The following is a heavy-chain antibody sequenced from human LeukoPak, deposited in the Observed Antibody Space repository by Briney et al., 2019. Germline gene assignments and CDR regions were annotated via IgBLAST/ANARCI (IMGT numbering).Heavy chain of an antibody. J-gene: IGHJ4*02. Sequence: ASVKVSCKASGYTFTSYDINWVRQATGQGLEWMGRMNPNSGNTGYAQKFQGRVTMTRNTSISTAYMELSSLRSEDTAVYYCARGQAGTLDFDYWGQGTLVTVSS. V-gene: IGHV1-8*01. CDR2: MNPNSGNT. D-gene: IGHD1-1*01. CDR3: ARGQAGTLDFDY. CDR1: GYTFTSYD.